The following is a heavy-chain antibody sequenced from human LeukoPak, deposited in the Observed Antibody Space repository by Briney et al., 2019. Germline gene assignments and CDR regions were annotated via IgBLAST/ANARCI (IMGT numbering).Heavy chain of an antibody. V-gene: IGHV3-33*01. CDR1: GFTFSSYG. J-gene: IGHJ6*02. CDR3: ARQTLSSSYLPDYGMDV. CDR2: IWYDGSNK. D-gene: IGHD6-13*01. Sequence: PGGSLRLSCAASGFTFSSYGMHWVRQAPGKGLEWVAVIWYDGSNKYYADSVRGRFTVSRDNCKNTLYLQMNSLRVEDTAVYYCARQTLSSSYLPDYGMDVWGQGTTVTVSS.